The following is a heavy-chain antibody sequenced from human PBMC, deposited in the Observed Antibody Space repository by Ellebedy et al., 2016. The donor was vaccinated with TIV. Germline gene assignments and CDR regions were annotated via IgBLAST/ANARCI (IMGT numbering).Heavy chain of an antibody. CDR3: AKDVRYTTGWGGALDI. V-gene: IGHV3-23*01. D-gene: IGHD2-8*02. Sequence: GESLKISCAVSGFNFGGHAMKWVRQAPGKGLEWVSSIGSSAYTTHYADSVKGRFTISRDNSRNTLYLQMNSLRGEDTAVYFCAKDVRYTTGWGGALDIWGQGAMVTVSS. CDR2: IGSSAYTT. CDR1: GFNFGGHA. J-gene: IGHJ3*02.